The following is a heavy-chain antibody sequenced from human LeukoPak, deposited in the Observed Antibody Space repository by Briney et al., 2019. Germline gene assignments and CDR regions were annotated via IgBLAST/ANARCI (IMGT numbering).Heavy chain of an antibody. J-gene: IGHJ4*02. CDR3: ITPLPYSAQ. CDR2: IKPKTDGETT. V-gene: IGHV3-15*07. D-gene: IGHD2-21*01. CDR1: CFNFRNSY. Sequence: GSLRLSCAASCFNFRNSYMNWVRQAPGKGLEWVGRIKPKTDGETTEYAAPVKGRFSISRDDSKNMLYLQMNSLKTEDTAVYYCITPLPYSAQGGQGTLVTVSS.